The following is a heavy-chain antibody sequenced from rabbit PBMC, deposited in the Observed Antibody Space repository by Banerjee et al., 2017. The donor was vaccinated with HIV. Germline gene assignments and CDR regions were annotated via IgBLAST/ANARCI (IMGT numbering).Heavy chain of an antibody. D-gene: IGHD4-1*01. CDR2: IYPGFGII. CDR3: VRESEWLGWGL. V-gene: IGHV1S40*01. Sequence: QSLEESGGDLVKPGASLTLTCKASGFSFSGGYWMCWVRQAPGKGPEWIAYIYPGFGIINYANSVKGRFTISGDNAQNTLYLQLNSLTAADTATYFCVRESEWLGWGLWGPGTLVTVS. CDR1: GFSFSGGYW. J-gene: IGHJ4*01.